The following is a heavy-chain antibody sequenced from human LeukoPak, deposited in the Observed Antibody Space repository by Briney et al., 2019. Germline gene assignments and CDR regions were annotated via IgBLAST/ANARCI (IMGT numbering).Heavy chain of an antibody. Sequence: GGSLRLSCAASGFTFSNYAMSWVRQAPGKGLEWVSCISGSGASKYYADSVKGRFSISRDNSKNTLYLQMNSLRAEDTAVYYCARGPSGYHNTGGQGTLVTVSS. D-gene: IGHD5-12*01. CDR3: ARGPSGYHNT. J-gene: IGHJ4*02. CDR2: ISGSGASK. V-gene: IGHV3-23*01. CDR1: GFTFSNYA.